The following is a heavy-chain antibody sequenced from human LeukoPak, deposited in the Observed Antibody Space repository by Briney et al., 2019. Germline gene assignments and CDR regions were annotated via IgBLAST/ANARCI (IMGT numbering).Heavy chain of an antibody. CDR2: MNPNSGNT. Sequence: GASVTVSCKASGYTFTSFDINWVRQATGQGLEWMGWMNPNSGNTGYAQKFQGRVTMTRNTSISTAYMELSSLRSEDTAVYYCARSSGYDLYLFDYWGQGTLVTVSS. V-gene: IGHV1-8*01. CDR3: ARSSGYDLYLFDY. D-gene: IGHD5-12*01. J-gene: IGHJ4*02. CDR1: GYTFTSFD.